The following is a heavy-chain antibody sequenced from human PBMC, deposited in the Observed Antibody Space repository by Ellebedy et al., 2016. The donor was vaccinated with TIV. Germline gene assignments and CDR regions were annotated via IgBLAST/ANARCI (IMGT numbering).Heavy chain of an antibody. D-gene: IGHD6-19*01. Sequence: GESLKISCAASGFTFSNAWMNWVRQAPGKGLEWVSSISSSSSYIYYADSVKGRFTISRDNSKNTLYLQMNSLRAEDTAVYYCAKHHNSIFIAVAGNFDYWGQGTLVTVSS. CDR2: ISSSSSYI. CDR3: AKHHNSIFIAVAGNFDY. V-gene: IGHV3-21*04. CDR1: GFTFSNAW. J-gene: IGHJ4*02.